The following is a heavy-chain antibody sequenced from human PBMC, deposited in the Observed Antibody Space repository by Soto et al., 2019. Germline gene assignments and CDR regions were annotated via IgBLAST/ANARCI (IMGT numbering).Heavy chain of an antibody. CDR3: ARVGPPHGNAFDI. Sequence: GGSLRLSCAASGFTFSSYWMSWVRQAPGKGLEWVANIKQDGSEKYYVDSVKGRFTISRDNAKNSLYLQMNSLRAEDTAVYYCARVGPPHGNAFDIWGQGTMVTVSS. CDR2: IKQDGSEK. V-gene: IGHV3-7*01. CDR1: GFTFSSYW. J-gene: IGHJ3*02.